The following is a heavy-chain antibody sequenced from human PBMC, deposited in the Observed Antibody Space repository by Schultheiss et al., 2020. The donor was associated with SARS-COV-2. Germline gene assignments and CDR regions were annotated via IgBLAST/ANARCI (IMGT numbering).Heavy chain of an antibody. J-gene: IGHJ4*02. CDR1: GGSFSAFE. D-gene: IGHD2-2*01. V-gene: IGHV4-34*01. CDR3: ARVGCSSTSCYQNDY. Sequence: SETLSLTCAVYGGSFSAFEWTWVRQPPGKGLEWIGGINHSGSTNYNPSLKSRVTISVDTSKNQFSLKLSSVTAADTAVYYCARVGCSSTSCYQNDYWGQGTLVTVSS. CDR2: INHSGST.